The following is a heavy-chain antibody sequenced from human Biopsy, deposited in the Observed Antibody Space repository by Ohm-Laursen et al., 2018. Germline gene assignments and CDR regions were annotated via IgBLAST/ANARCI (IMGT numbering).Heavy chain of an antibody. CDR1: GDSFTSYA. J-gene: IGHJ5*02. D-gene: IGHD1-26*01. Sequence: VSSVKVFCKASGDSFTSYAIGWVRQAPGQGLEWMGGIIPIPNVATYAQKFQGRITITADESTSTAYMELNSLTSDDTAVYFCARGEGSSWFDPWGHGTLVTVSS. CDR2: IIPIPNVA. CDR3: ARGEGSSWFDP. V-gene: IGHV1-69*01.